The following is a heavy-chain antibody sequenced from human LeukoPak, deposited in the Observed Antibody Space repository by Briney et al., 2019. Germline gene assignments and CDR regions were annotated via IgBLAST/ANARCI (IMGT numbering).Heavy chain of an antibody. V-gene: IGHV3-30*18. Sequence: GGSLRLSCAASGFTFSSYGMHWVRQAPGKGLEWVAVISDDGSNKYYADSVKGRFTISRDNSKKTLYLQMNSLRAEDTAVYYCAKRMGPSIAAADLDYWGQGTLVTVSS. D-gene: IGHD6-13*01. J-gene: IGHJ4*02. CDR2: ISDDGSNK. CDR1: GFTFSSYG. CDR3: AKRMGPSIAAADLDY.